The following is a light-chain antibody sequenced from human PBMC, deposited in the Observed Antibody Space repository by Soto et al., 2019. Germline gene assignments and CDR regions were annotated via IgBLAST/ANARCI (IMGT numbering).Light chain of an antibody. Sequence: EIVLTQSPGTLSLSPGERATLSCRASQSVSSSYLAWYQQKPGQAPRLLIYGASSRATGIPDRFIGSGSGTEFTLTISSLQSEDFAVYYCQQYNNWPPWTFGQGTKVDTK. V-gene: IGKV3-20*01. CDR2: GAS. CDR1: QSVSSSY. CDR3: QQYNNWPPWT. J-gene: IGKJ1*01.